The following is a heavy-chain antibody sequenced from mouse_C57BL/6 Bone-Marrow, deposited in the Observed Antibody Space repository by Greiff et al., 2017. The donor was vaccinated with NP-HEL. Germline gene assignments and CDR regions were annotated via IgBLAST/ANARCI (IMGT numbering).Heavy chain of an antibody. CDR1: GYTFTDYN. Sequence: EVQLQQSGPELVKPGASVKMSCKASGYTFTDYNMHWVKQSHGKSLEWIGYINPNNGGTSYNQKFKGKATLTVNKSSSTAYMELRSLTSEYSAVYYCARGPYSNYYYFDYGGQGTTLTVSA. V-gene: IGHV1-22*01. CDR2: INPNNGGT. D-gene: IGHD2-5*01. CDR3: ARGPYSNYYYFDY. J-gene: IGHJ2*01.